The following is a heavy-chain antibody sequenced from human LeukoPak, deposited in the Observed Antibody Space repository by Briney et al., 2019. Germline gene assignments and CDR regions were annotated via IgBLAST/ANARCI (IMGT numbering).Heavy chain of an antibody. CDR2: IYPGDSET. D-gene: IGHD2-21*02. CDR3: ARHSIPSATAPDAFDI. Sequence: GESLKISCKASWYTFTSYWIDWVRQMPGKGLESMGTIYPGDSETRYSPPFQGQVTISADKSISTAYLQWSSLKTSDTAMYYCARHSIPSATAPDAFDIWGQGTMVTVSS. V-gene: IGHV5-51*01. J-gene: IGHJ3*02. CDR1: WYTFTSYW.